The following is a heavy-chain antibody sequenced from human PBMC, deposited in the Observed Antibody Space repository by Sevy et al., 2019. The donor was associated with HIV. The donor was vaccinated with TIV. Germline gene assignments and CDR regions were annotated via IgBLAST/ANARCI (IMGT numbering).Heavy chain of an antibody. J-gene: IGHJ4*02. D-gene: IGHD1-26*01. V-gene: IGHV1-69*13. CDR2: IIPILGTV. Sequence: ASVKVSCKASGGTFSSYGISWVRQAPGQGLEWMGGIIPILGTVNYARKFQGRVTITADESTKTAYMELSSLRSEDTALFYCARGEGNGRYYFDYWGQEALVTVSS. CDR3: ARGEGNGRYYFDY. CDR1: GGTFSSYG.